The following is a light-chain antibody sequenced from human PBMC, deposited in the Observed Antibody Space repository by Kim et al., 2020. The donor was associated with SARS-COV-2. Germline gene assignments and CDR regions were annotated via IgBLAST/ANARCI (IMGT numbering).Light chain of an antibody. Sequence: ALRKTVRITCHGDSLRSYYASWYQQKPGQAPVLVIYGKNNRPSGIPDRFSGSSSGNTASLTITGAQAEDEADYYCNSRDSSGNHLVFGGGTQLTVL. CDR2: GKN. V-gene: IGLV3-19*01. J-gene: IGLJ2*01. CDR1: SLRSYY. CDR3: NSRDSSGNHLV.